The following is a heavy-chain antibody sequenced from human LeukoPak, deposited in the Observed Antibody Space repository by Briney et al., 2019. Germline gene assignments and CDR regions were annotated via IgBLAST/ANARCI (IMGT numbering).Heavy chain of an antibody. D-gene: IGHD3-3*01. CDR2: IIPIFGTA. CDR3: ARDSHYDFWSGYYAFDI. CDR1: GGTFSSYA. V-gene: IGHV1-69*13. J-gene: IGHJ3*02. Sequence: ASVKVSCKASGGTFSSYAISWVRQAPGQGLEWMGGIIPIFGTANYAQKFQGRVTITADESTSTAYMELSSLRSEDTAVYYCARDSHYDFWSGYYAFDIWGQGTMVTVSS.